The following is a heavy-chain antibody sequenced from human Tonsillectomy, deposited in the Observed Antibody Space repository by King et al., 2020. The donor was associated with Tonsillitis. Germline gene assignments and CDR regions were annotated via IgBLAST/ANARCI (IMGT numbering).Heavy chain of an antibody. CDR1: GFTFSDYY. J-gene: IGHJ4*02. Sequence: VQLVESGGGLVKPGGSLRLSCAASGFTFSDYYMSWIRQAPGKGLEWGSYISSSGSTIYYADSVKGRFTISRDNAMNSLYLQMNSLRAEDTAVYDCAREESRTIFGSHTAAFDYWGQGTLVTVSS. D-gene: IGHD3-3*01. CDR3: AREESRTIFGSHTAAFDY. CDR2: ISSSGSTI. V-gene: IGHV3-11*01.